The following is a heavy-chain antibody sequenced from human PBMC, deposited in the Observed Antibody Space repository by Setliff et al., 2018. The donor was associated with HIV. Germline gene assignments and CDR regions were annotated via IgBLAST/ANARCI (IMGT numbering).Heavy chain of an antibody. Sequence: GFTFSSHGMHWVRQTPGKGLEWVAFTVIDGTYTFYAESVKGRFTISRDNAKSTLYLQMNSLSPDDTAVYYCARVVATPYYYMDVWGKGTTVTVSS. D-gene: IGHD5-12*01. V-gene: IGHV3-30*19. CDR1: GFTFSSHG. CDR2: TVIDGTYT. J-gene: IGHJ6*03. CDR3: ARVVATPYYYMDV.